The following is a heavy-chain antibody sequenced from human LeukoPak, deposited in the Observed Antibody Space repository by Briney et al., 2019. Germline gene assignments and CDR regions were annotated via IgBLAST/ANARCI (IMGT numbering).Heavy chain of an antibody. D-gene: IGHD6-13*01. V-gene: IGHV3-9*03. J-gene: IGHJ6*03. CDR3: AKDAWGAAAEGYMDV. CDR1: GFTFDDYA. CDR2: INWNGGFI. Sequence: GGSLRLSCAASGFTFDDYAMHWVRQAPGKGLEWVSGINWNGGFITHADSVKGRFTISRDSAKNSLYLEMNSLRAEDMALYYCAKDAWGAAAEGYMDVWGKGTTVTVSS.